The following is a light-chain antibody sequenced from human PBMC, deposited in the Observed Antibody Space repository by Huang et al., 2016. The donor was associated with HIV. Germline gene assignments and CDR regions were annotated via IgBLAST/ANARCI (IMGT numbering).Light chain of an antibody. Sequence: EIVLTQSPPTLSLSPGERATLSCRASQSVGGYLAWYQQKPGQAPRLLIYDTSTRATGIPARFRGSWSETNFTLTISSLEPEDFAVYYCQQPGSFGQGTKVDIK. CDR2: DTS. CDR1: QSVGGY. J-gene: IGKJ2*01. V-gene: IGKV3-11*01. CDR3: QQPGS.